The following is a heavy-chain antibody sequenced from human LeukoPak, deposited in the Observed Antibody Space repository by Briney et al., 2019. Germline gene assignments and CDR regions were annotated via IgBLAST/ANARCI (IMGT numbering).Heavy chain of an antibody. CDR3: AREPDTAMVGIDY. CDR1: GVTFSGYS. CDR2: ITPTSLHI. D-gene: IGHD5-18*01. J-gene: IGHJ4*02. V-gene: IGHV3-21*01. Sequence: PGGSLRLSCAASGVTFSGYSMNWVRQAPGKGLEWGSAITPTSLHIYYADSVKGRFTISRDNAKNSLYLQMNSLRAEDTAVYYCAREPDTAMVGIDYWGQGTLVTVSS.